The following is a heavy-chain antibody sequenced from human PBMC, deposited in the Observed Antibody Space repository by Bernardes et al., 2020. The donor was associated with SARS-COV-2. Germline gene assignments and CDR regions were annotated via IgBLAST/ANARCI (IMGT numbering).Heavy chain of an antibody. J-gene: IGHJ5*02. CDR1: GYTFTGDQ. D-gene: IGHD6-19*01. CDR3: ARIGNSGSSFDP. V-gene: IGHV1-2*02. Sequence: ASVKVSCKASGYTFTGDQMHWVRQAPGQGLEGMGWTSLNSGDTRYAQKFQGRVTMTRETSISTAYMEVSILRSDDTAVYYCARIGNSGSSFDPWGQGTLVTVSS. CDR2: TSLNSGDT.